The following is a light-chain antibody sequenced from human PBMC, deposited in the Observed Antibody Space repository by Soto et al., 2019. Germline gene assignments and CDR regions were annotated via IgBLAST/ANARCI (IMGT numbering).Light chain of an antibody. CDR1: PSVSSSY. CDR2: GAS. J-gene: IGKJ4*01. V-gene: IGKV3-20*01. CDR3: QQYGSSPLT. Sequence: ELVLTQSPGTLSLSPGERATLSCRASPSVSSSYLAWYQQKPGQAPRLLIYGASSRATGIPDRFSGSGSGTDFTLTLSRLEPEDFAVYYCQQYGSSPLTFGGGTKVEIK.